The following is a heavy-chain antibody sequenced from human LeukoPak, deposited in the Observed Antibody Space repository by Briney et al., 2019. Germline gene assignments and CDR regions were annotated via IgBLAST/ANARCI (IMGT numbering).Heavy chain of an antibody. CDR1: GYTFNSYG. CDR2: ISAYNGNT. CDR3: ARPTREYDFWSGLSTPGYMDV. V-gene: IGHV1-18*01. Sequence: GASVKVSCKASGYTFNSYGISWVRQAPGQGLEWMGWISAYNGNTNYAQKLQGRVTMTTDTSTSTAYMELRSPRSDDTAVYYCARPTREYDFWSGLSTPGYMDVWGKGTTVTVSS. D-gene: IGHD3-3*01. J-gene: IGHJ6*03.